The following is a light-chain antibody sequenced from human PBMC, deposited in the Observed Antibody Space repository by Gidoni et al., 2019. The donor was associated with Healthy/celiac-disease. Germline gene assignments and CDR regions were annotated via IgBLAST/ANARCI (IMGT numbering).Light chain of an antibody. Sequence: QSALTQPPSASGSPGQSVTISCTGTSSDVGGYNYVSWYQQHPGKAPKLMIYEVNKRPSGVPDRFSGSKSGNTASLTVSGLQAEDEADYYCSSYAGSNEVVFGGGTKLTVL. V-gene: IGLV2-8*01. J-gene: IGLJ2*01. CDR2: EVN. CDR3: SSYAGSNEVV. CDR1: SSDVGGYNY.